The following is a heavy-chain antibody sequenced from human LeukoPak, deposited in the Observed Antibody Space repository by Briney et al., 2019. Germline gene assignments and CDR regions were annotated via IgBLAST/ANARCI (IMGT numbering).Heavy chain of an antibody. D-gene: IGHD3-10*01. CDR2: IYPVDSDT. J-gene: IGHJ5*02. Sequence: GDSLQISCKGSGSTFTNNWIAWVRQMTGKGLEWMGIIYPVDSDTRYSPSFQGQVTISADKSISTAYLQWSSLKASDTAIYYCARHPPYYRGSRWFDPWGQGTLVTVSS. CDR3: ARHPPYYRGSRWFDP. CDR1: GSTFTNNW. V-gene: IGHV5-51*01.